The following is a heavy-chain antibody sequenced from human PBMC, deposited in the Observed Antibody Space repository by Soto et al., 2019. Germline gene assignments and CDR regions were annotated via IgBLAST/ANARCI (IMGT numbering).Heavy chain of an antibody. Sequence: LRLSCAASGFTFSSYAMSWVRQAPGKGLEWVSAISGSGGSTYYADSVKGRFTISRDNSKNTLYLQMNSLRAEDTAVYYCAKGSGRITVIVGVSPYGGAFYIWGRGTMVAVSS. CDR2: ISGSGGST. V-gene: IGHV3-23*01. CDR3: AKGSGRITVIVGVSPYGGAFYI. J-gene: IGHJ3*02. CDR1: GFTFSSYA. D-gene: IGHD3-22*01.